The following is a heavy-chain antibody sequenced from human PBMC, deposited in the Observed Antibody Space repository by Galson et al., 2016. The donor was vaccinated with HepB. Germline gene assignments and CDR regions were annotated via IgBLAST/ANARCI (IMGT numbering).Heavy chain of an antibody. V-gene: IGHV3-23*01. Sequence: SLRLSCATSGYIFSSHGMSWFRQAPGKGLERLSVISGRDGTTHYAESVRGRFTISRDNSKSTLYLQMNSLRAEDTAEYYCAKGGFTFQGVITNWGQGVPVFVTS. D-gene: IGHD3-10*01. CDR3: AKGGFTFQGVITN. CDR1: GYIFSSHG. J-gene: IGHJ4*02. CDR2: ISGRDGTT.